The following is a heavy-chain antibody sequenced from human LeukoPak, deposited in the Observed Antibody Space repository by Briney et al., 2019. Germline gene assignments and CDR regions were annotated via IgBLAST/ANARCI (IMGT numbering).Heavy chain of an antibody. Sequence: SETLSLTCTVSGGSISSYYWSWIRQPAGKGLEWIGRIYTSGSTNYNPSLKSRVTMSVDTSKNQFSLKLSSVTAADTAVYYCARAMVRGIIRPMYYFDYWGQGTLVTVSS. J-gene: IGHJ4*02. CDR1: GGSISSYY. CDR3: ARAMVRGIIRPMYYFDY. CDR2: IYTSGST. D-gene: IGHD3-10*01. V-gene: IGHV4-4*07.